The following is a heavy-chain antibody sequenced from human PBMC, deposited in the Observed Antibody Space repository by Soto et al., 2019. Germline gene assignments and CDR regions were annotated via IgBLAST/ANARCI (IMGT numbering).Heavy chain of an antibody. Sequence: QLQLVESGGGVVQPEKSLRLSCEASGFTFSAFDMHWVRQSPGKGLEGVATSSYDGDTKYYANSVKGRFTISRDNSRNTLDLHMNSLRAEDTAMYYCTRDWSAVIGTPFDLWGQGTMVVVSS. CDR1: GFTFSAFD. V-gene: IGHV3-30-3*01. D-gene: IGHD6-19*01. J-gene: IGHJ3*01. CDR3: TRDWSAVIGTPFDL. CDR2: SSYDGDTK.